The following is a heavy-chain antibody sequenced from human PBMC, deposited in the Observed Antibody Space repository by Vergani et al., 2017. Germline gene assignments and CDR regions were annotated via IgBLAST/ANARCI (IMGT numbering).Heavy chain of an antibody. CDR3: ARIRYSSSWLDY. D-gene: IGHD6-13*01. Sequence: QVTLKESGPVLVKPTETLTLPCTVSGFSLSNARMGVSWIRQPQGKALEWLAHIFSNDEKPYSTSLKSRLTISKETSKSQVVLTMTNMDPVDTATYYCARIRYSSSWLDYWGEGTLVTVSS. J-gene: IGHJ4*02. CDR1: GFSLSNARMG. V-gene: IGHV2-26*01. CDR2: IFSNDEK.